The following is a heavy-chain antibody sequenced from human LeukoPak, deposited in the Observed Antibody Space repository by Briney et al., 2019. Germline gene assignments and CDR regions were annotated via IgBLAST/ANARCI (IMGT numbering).Heavy chain of an antibody. Sequence: ASVKVSCKASGYTFTSYYIHWVRQAPGQGLEWMGIIYPGGGSTSYAQKFQGRVTMTRDMSTSTVYMELSRLRSDDTAVYYCARDMDSGSYYDYWGQGTLVTVSS. CDR3: ARDMDSGSYYDY. CDR2: IYPGGGST. V-gene: IGHV1-46*01. J-gene: IGHJ4*02. D-gene: IGHD1-26*01. CDR1: GYTFTSYY.